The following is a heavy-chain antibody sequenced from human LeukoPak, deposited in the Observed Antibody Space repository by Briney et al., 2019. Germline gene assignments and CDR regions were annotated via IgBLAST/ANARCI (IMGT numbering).Heavy chain of an antibody. CDR3: ARGYGSGSYDY. D-gene: IGHD3-10*01. Sequence: ICYGGSTYYNPSLRSRLTISVDTSKNQFSLKLSFVTAADTAVYYCARGYGSGSYDYWGQGTLVTVSS. J-gene: IGHJ4*02. V-gene: IGHV4-39*07. CDR2: ICYGGST.